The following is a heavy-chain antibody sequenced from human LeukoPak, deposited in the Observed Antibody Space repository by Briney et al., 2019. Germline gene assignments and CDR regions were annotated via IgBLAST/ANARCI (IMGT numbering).Heavy chain of an antibody. CDR2: IYRGGST. CDR3: ARDYSSSWYRGDVMDV. CDR1: GFTVSDTY. J-gene: IGHJ6*02. D-gene: IGHD6-13*01. Sequence: GGSLRLSCAASGFTVSDTYVSWVRLAPAKGLEWVSVIYRGGSTYYADSVKGRFTISRDNSKNTLYLQMNSLRAEDTAVYYCARDYSSSWYRGDVMDVWGQGTTVTVSS. V-gene: IGHV3-66*01.